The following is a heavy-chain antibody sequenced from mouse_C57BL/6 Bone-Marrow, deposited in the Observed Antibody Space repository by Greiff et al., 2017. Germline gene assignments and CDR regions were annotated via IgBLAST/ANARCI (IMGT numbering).Heavy chain of an antibody. CDR3: ARNGNYYGSSYWYFDV. J-gene: IGHJ1*03. V-gene: IGHV1-59*01. D-gene: IGHD1-1*01. CDR2: IDPSDSYT. CDR1: GYTFTSYW. Sequence: QVQLQQSGAELVRPGTSVKLSCKASGYTFTSYWMHWVKQRPGQGLEWIGVIDPSDSYTNYNQKFKGKATLTVDTSSSTAYMQLSSLTSEDSAVYYCARNGNYYGSSYWYFDVWGTGTTVTVSS.